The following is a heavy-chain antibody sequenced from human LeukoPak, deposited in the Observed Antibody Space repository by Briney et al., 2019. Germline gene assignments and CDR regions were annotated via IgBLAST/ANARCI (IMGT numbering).Heavy chain of an antibody. Sequence: PGGSLRLSCVASGFTFSSHWMHWVRQGPGKGRVWVSRIKSDGRSTNYADSVKGRFTISRDDAKNTLYLQMNSLRAEDTAVYYCARGGRPPEALGDTFDIWGQGTLVTVSS. CDR1: GFTFSSHW. CDR3: ARGGRPPEALGDTFDI. V-gene: IGHV3-74*01. D-gene: IGHD1-26*01. CDR2: IKSDGRST. J-gene: IGHJ3*02.